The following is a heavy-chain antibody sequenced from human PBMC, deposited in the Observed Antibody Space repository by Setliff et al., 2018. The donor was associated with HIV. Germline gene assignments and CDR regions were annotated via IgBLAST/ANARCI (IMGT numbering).Heavy chain of an antibody. V-gene: IGHV3-9*01. J-gene: IGHJ6*03. CDR3: ARGRYDYAWGSNREYYYYYMDV. Sequence: PGGSLRLSCAASGFTFDDYAMHWVRQAPGKGLEWVSSISWNSGGTNYADSVEGRFTISRDNSKNMLYLQMNSLRAPDTAVYYCARGRYDYAWGSNREYYYYYMDVWGKGTTVTVSS. CDR1: GFTFDDYA. CDR2: ISWNSGGT. D-gene: IGHD3-16*02.